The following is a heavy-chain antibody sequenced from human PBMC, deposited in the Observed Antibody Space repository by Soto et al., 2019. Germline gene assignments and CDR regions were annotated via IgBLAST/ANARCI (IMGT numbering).Heavy chain of an antibody. Sequence: GGSLRLSCAASGFTVSSNYMSWVRQAPGKGLEWVSVIYSGGSTYYADSVRGRFTISRDNSKNTLYLQMNSLRAEDTAVYYCARLYTDNYYYYYGMDVWGQGTTVTVSS. V-gene: IGHV3-53*01. CDR3: ARLYTDNYYYYYGMDV. J-gene: IGHJ6*02. CDR1: GFTVSSNY. D-gene: IGHD2-2*02. CDR2: IYSGGST.